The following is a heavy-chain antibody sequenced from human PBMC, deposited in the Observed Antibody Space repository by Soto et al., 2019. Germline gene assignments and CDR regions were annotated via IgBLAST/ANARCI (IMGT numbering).Heavy chain of an antibody. CDR2: IYYSGII. D-gene: IGHD6-6*01. Sequence: QVQLQESGPGLVKPSQTLSLTCSVSGGSISSGDYYWSWIRQPPGKGLEWIAYIYYSGIIYYNPSLKSRVHMSRATXXXQXILNLDSVTAADTAVYYCAREVGEVDYSSSSDAFDIWGQGTMVTVSS. J-gene: IGHJ3*02. CDR1: GGSISSGDYY. CDR3: AREVGEVDYSSSSDAFDI. V-gene: IGHV4-30-4*01.